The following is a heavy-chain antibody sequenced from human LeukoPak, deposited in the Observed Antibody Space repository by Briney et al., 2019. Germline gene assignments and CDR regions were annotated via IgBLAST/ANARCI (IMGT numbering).Heavy chain of an antibody. Sequence: SETLSLTCTVSGGSISSYYWSWIRQPAGKGLEWIGRIYTSGSTNYNPSLKSRVTKSVDTSKNQFSLKLSSVTAADTAVYYCARDRYYYDSSGYYFLDYWGQGTLVTVSS. CDR3: ARDRYYYDSSGYYFLDY. D-gene: IGHD3-22*01. J-gene: IGHJ4*02. CDR1: GGSISSYY. V-gene: IGHV4-4*07. CDR2: IYTSGST.